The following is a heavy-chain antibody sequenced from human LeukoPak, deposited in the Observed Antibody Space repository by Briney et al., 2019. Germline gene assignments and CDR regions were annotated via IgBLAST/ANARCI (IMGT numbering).Heavy chain of an antibody. V-gene: IGHV3-20*04. CDR1: GFTFSSYA. J-gene: IGHJ4*02. CDR3: ARGVGYLAARRPDFDY. CDR2: INWNGGST. D-gene: IGHD6-6*01. Sequence: GGSLRLSCAASGFTFSSYAMSWVRQAPGKGLEWVSGINWNGGSTGYADSVKGRFTISRDNAKNSLYLQMNSLRAEDTALYYCARGVGYLAARRPDFDYWGQGTLVTVSS.